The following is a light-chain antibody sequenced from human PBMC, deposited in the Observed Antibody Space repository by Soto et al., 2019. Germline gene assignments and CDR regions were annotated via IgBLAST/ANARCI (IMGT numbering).Light chain of an antibody. Sequence: QSVLTQPPSASGTPGQRVTLSCSGSSSNIGSNYVFWYQHLPGTAPKLLIYRNNQRPSGVPDRFSGSKSGTSASLAISRLRSEDETDYYCAAWDDSLSGVVFGGGTKLTVL. CDR2: RNN. CDR1: SSNIGSNY. CDR3: AAWDDSLSGVV. J-gene: IGLJ2*01. V-gene: IGLV1-47*01.